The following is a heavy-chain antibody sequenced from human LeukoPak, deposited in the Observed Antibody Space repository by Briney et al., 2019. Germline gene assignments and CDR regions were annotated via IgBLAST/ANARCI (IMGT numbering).Heavy chain of an antibody. V-gene: IGHV3-30-3*01. CDR2: LSYDGTNK. J-gene: IGHJ5*02. CDR1: GFTFSSYV. CDR3: AKAEYNSGWPT. Sequence: GGSLRLSCAASGFTFSSYVMHWVRQAPGKGLEWVAVLSYDGTNKYYADSVKGRFTISRDNSKNTLYLQMNSLRAEDTAVYYCAKAEYNSGWPTWGQGTLVPVSS. D-gene: IGHD6-19*01.